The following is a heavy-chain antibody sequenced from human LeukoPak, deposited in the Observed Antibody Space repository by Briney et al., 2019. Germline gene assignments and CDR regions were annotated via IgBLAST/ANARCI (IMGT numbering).Heavy chain of an antibody. CDR1: GFTFSSYA. CDR3: AREGGSGSYSFDH. D-gene: IGHD3-10*01. CDR2: ISYDGSNK. J-gene: IGHJ4*02. V-gene: IGHV3-30*04. Sequence: GGSLRLSCAASGFTFSSYAMHWVRQAPGKGLEWVAIISYDGSNKYYADSVKGRFTTSRDNSKNTLYLQMNSLRAEDTAVYYCAREGGSGSYSFDHWGQGTLVTVSS.